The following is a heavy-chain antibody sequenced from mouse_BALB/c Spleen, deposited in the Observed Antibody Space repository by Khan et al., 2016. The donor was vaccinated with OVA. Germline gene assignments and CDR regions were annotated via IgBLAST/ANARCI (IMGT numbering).Heavy chain of an antibody. V-gene: IGHV1-77*01. CDR1: GYIFTDYV. CDR2: IYPGSDGT. CDR3: ARGGWDFVCYFG. Sequence: QVQLQQSGPELVKPGASVKMSCKASGYIFTDYVMNWVKQRTGQGLEWIGQIYPGSDGTYYNEKFKDKATLTADRSSSTVYMQLNSLTSEDSAVYVCARGGWDFVCYFG. D-gene: IGHD4-1*01. J-gene: IGHJ2*01.